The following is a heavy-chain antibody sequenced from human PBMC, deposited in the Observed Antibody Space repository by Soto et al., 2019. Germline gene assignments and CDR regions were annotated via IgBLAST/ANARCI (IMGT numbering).Heavy chain of an antibody. Sequence: QVQLQESGPGLVKPSQTLSRTCTGSGDSMGSGDYYWTWIRQPPGKCLGWIGYIYYIGTTFYNPSLESRVNIAIDTSKNQFSLRWTSVTAEDTAVYYCSRGSTYYGLLTWGQGTLVTVSS. D-gene: IGHD3-10*01. CDR3: SRGSTYYGLLT. CDR1: GDSMGSGDYY. J-gene: IGHJ5*02. V-gene: IGHV4-30-4*01. CDR2: IYYIGTT.